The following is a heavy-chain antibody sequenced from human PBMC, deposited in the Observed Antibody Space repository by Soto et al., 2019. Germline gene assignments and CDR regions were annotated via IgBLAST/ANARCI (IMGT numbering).Heavy chain of an antibody. Sequence: EASVKVSCKASGGTFSSYTISWVRQAPGQGLEWMGRIIPILGIANYAQKFQGRVTITADKSTSTAYMELSSLRSEDTAVYYCARVYGYSGYDATYWGQGTLVTVSS. CDR1: GGTFSSYT. D-gene: IGHD5-12*01. J-gene: IGHJ4*02. V-gene: IGHV1-69*02. CDR3: ARVYGYSGYDATY. CDR2: IIPILGIA.